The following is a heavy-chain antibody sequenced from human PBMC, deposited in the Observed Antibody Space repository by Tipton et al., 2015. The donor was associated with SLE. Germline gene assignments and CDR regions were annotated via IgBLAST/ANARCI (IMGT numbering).Heavy chain of an antibody. Sequence: LRLSCTVSGGSISSGGYYWSWIRQHPGKGLEWIGYIYYSGSTYYNPSLKSRVTISVDTSKNQFSLKLSSVTAADTAVYYCARASSYWDYGEGDWYFDLWGRGTLVTVSP. J-gene: IGHJ2*01. CDR2: IYYSGST. V-gene: IGHV4-31*03. CDR1: GGSISSGGYY. CDR3: ARASSYWDYGEGDWYFDL. D-gene: IGHD4-17*01.